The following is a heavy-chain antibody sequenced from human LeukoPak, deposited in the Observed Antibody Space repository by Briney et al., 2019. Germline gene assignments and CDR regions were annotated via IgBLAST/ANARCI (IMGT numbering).Heavy chain of an antibody. CDR2: MRFDGSNK. D-gene: IGHD6-19*01. V-gene: IGHV3-30*02. CDR3: ARDPSSGWYLKGWFDP. J-gene: IGHJ5*02. Sequence: GGSLRLSCAGSGFTFSSYGMHWVRQAPGKGLEWVAFMRFDGSNKYYADSVKGRFTISRDNSKNTLYLQMNSLRAEDTAVYYCARDPSSGWYLKGWFDPWGQGTLVTVSS. CDR1: GFTFSSYG.